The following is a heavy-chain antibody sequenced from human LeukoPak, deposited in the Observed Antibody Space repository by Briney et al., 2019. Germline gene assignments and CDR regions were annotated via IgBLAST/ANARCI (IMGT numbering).Heavy chain of an antibody. CDR1: GGSISSSSYY. D-gene: IGHD2-2*02. V-gene: IGHV4-39*07. Sequence: SETLSLTCTVSGGSISSSSYYWGWIRQPPGKGLEWIGSIYYSGSTYYNPSPKSRVTISVDTSKNQFSLKLSSVTAADTAVYYCARGRCSSTSCYTEYYYYYMDVWGKGTTVTVSS. J-gene: IGHJ6*03. CDR3: ARGRCSSTSCYTEYYYYYMDV. CDR2: IYYSGST.